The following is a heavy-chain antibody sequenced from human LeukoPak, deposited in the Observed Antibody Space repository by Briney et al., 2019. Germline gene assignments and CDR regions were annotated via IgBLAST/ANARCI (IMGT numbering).Heavy chain of an antibody. CDR1: GYSFTSYW. D-gene: IGHD4-11*01. V-gene: IGHV5-51*01. J-gene: IGHJ3*02. CDR3: ARRRQSNYGKKGVLCAFDI. CDR2: IYPGDSDT. Sequence: ESLKISCKGSGYSFTSYWIGWVRQMPGKGLEWMGIIYPGDSDTRYSPSFQGQVTISADKSISTAYLQWSSLKASDTAMYYCARRRQSNYGKKGVLCAFDIWGQGTMVTVSS.